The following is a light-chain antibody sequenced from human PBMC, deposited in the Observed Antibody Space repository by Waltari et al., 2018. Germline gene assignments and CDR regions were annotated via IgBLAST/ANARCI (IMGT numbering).Light chain of an antibody. J-gene: IGLJ2*01. Sequence: QSALTQPASVSGSPGQSITISCTGTSSDVGGYNYVSWYQQHPGKVSKLMIFEVTNRPSGVSNRFSGSKSGNTASLTISGLQAEDEADYYCCSYTSSHTVVFGGGTKLTVL. CDR2: EVT. CDR1: SSDVGGYNY. CDR3: CSYTSSHTVV. V-gene: IGLV2-14*01.